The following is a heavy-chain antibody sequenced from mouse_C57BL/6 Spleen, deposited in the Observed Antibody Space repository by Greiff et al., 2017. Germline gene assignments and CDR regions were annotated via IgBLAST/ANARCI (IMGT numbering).Heavy chain of an antibody. Sequence: QVQLQQSGAELVRPGASVTLSCKASGYTFTDYEMHWVKQTPVHGLEWIGAIDPETGGTAYNQKFKGKAILTADKSSSTAYMELRSLTSEDSAVYYCTPWTVVATSYFDYWGQGTTLTVAS. CDR2: IDPETGGT. J-gene: IGHJ2*01. CDR1: GYTFTDYE. D-gene: IGHD1-1*01. V-gene: IGHV1-15*01. CDR3: TPWTVVATSYFDY.